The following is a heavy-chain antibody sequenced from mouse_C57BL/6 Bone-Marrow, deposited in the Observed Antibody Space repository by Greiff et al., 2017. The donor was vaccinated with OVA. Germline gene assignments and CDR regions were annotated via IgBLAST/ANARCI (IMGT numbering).Heavy chain of an antibody. CDR2: ISNLAYSI. V-gene: IGHV5-15*04. D-gene: IGHD1-1*01. CDR3: ARRADYGSSPWYFDV. Sequence: DVMLVESGGGLVQPGGSLKLSCAASGFTFSDYGMAWVRQAPRKGPEWVAFISNLAYSIYYADTVTGRFTISRENAKNTLYLEMSSLRSEDTAMYYCARRADYGSSPWYFDVWGTGTTVTVCS. J-gene: IGHJ1*03. CDR1: GFTFSDYG.